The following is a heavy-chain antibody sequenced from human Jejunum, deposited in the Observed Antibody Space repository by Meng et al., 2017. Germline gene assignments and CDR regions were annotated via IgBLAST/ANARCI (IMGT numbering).Heavy chain of an antibody. CDR1: GFPFSNSA. D-gene: IGHD1-1*01. CDR3: ATGTDYFDF. Sequence: GGSLRLSCAASGFPFSNSAMTWVRQAPGKGLEWVSSISDSGADAFYSDSVKGRFTISRDNSKNTLFLQMNSLRAEDTATYYCATGTDYFDFWGQGTEVTVSS. CDR2: ISDSGADA. J-gene: IGHJ4*02. V-gene: IGHV3-23*01.